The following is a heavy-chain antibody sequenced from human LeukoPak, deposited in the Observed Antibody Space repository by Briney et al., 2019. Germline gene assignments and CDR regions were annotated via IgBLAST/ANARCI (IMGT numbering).Heavy chain of an antibody. D-gene: IGHD1-26*01. J-gene: IGHJ4*02. CDR3: GRFVGAATTPTVDY. CDR2: IYHSGST. CDR1: GYFISSGFY. Sequence: SETLSLTCAVSGYFISSGFYWGWIRQPPGKGLEWIGSIYHSGSTYYNPSLKSRLTISVDTSKNQFSLKLFSVTAADPAVHYWGRFVGAATTPTVDYRGQGTLVTVSS. V-gene: IGHV4-38-2*01.